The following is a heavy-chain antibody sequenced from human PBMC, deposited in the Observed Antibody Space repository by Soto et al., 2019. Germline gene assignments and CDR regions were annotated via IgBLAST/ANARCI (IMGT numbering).Heavy chain of an antibody. D-gene: IGHD1-1*01. CDR1: GGSSSSHG. V-gene: IGHV1-69*06. CDR2: IMPTFGSA. J-gene: IGHJ4*02. CDR3: ATERSAQYFDY. Sequence: ASVKVSCKASGGSSSSHGIACVRQVPGQGLEWVGGIMPTFGSATYAPKFQGRVTITADKSTSTAYMELRSLRSEDTAVYYCATERSAQYFDYWGQGTLVTVSS.